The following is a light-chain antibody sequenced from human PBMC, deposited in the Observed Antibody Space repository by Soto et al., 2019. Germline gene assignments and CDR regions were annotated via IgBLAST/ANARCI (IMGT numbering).Light chain of an antibody. J-gene: IGKJ5*01. CDR2: DVS. CDR1: ESVTNY. V-gene: IGKV3-11*01. Sequence: EIVLTQSPATLSLSPGERGTLSCRASESVTNYLAWYQQKPGQAPRLLVYDVSNRATGIPARFSGGGSGTDFTLTISNLEPEDFAVYYCQQYGSSSITFGQGTRLEIK. CDR3: QQYGSSSIT.